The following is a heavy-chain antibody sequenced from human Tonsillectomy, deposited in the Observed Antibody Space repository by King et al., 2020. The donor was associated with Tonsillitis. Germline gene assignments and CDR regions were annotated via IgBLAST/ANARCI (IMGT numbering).Heavy chain of an antibody. J-gene: IGHJ4*02. CDR2: INHSGST. CDR1: GGSFSGYY. V-gene: IGHV4-34*01. Sequence: VQLQQWGAGLLKPSETLSLTCAVYGGSFSGYYWSWIRQPPGKGLEWIGKINHSGSTNYNPSHKSRVTISIDTSKNQFALKLSSVTAADTAVYDCARFAGTYYYDSSCYFFDYWGQGTLVTVSS. CDR3: ARFAGTYYYDSSCYFFDY. D-gene: IGHD3-22*01.